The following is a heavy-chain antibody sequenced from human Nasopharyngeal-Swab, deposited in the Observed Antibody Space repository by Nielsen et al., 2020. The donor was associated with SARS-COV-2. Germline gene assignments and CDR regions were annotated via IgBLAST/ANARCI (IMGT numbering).Heavy chain of an antibody. CDR2: INPANGNT. J-gene: IGHJ4*02. V-gene: IGHV1-3*01. CDR3: AIGGRGTYAYASVDY. Sequence: WVRQAPGQRLEWMGRINPANGNTKYSQNFQGRVTITRDTSATTAYMDLISLTSEDTAVYYCAIGGRGTYAYASVDYWGQGTLVTVSS. D-gene: IGHD3-16*01.